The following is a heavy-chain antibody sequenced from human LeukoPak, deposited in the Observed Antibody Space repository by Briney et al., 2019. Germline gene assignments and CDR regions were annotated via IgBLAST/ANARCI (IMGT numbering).Heavy chain of an antibody. Sequence: PGGSLRLSCAASGFTFSSYWMSWVRQAPGKGLEWVSAIRGSGGSTYYADSVKGRFTISRDNSKNTLFLQMNSLRAEDTAVYYCAKDDRHSSGWYGKGVYWGQGTLVTVSS. CDR2: IRGSGGST. CDR1: GFTFSSYW. J-gene: IGHJ4*02. D-gene: IGHD6-19*01. CDR3: AKDDRHSSGWYGKGVY. V-gene: IGHV3-23*01.